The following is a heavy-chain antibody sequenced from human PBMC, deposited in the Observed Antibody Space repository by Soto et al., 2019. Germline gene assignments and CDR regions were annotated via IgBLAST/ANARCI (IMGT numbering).Heavy chain of an antibody. Sequence: QVQLVQSGAEVKKPGASVKVSCQASGYTFTNYAISWVRQAPGQGLEWMGWISASTRNTDQAQNFQGRVTMTIDTSPNTANMELRSLRSDDTAVDYCARSYCSVGSCYACWHFDLWGRGTLVTVSS. CDR2: ISASTRNT. J-gene: IGHJ2*01. CDR1: GYTFTNYA. D-gene: IGHD2-15*01. CDR3: ARSYCSVGSCYACWHFDL. V-gene: IGHV1-18*01.